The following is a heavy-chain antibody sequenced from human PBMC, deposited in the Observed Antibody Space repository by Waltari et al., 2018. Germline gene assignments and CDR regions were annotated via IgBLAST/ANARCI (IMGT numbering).Heavy chain of an antibody. CDR2: IYYSGRT. D-gene: IGHD6-19*01. CDR1: GGSISSYY. V-gene: IGHV4-59*08. Sequence: QVQLQESGPGLVKPSETLSLTCTVSGGSISSYYWSWIRQPPGKGLEWIGYIYYSGRTNYNPSLKSRVTISVDTSKNQFSLKLSSVTAADTAVYYCARHAFAAVAPYNWFDPWGQGTLVTVSS. J-gene: IGHJ5*02. CDR3: ARHAFAAVAPYNWFDP.